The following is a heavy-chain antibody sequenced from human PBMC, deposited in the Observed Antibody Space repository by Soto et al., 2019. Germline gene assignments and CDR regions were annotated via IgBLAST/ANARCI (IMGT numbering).Heavy chain of an antibody. Sequence: SETQSLSCGVSDVSISWYYWSWIRQPPGKGLELSGEINYSGSTKFNPSLKSRVTLSIDTSKDQFSLRLSSVTAADTAVYYCARDSGGLRLGESSLYGEKDSFDVWDQGTLVTVS. CDR2: INYSGST. J-gene: IGHJ3*01. V-gene: IGHV4-34*01. CDR3: ARDSGGLRLGESSLYGEKDSFDV. D-gene: IGHD3-16*02. CDR1: DVSISWYY.